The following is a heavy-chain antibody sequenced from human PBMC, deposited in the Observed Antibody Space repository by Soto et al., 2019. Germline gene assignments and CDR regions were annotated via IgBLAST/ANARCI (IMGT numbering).Heavy chain of an antibody. V-gene: IGHV4-39*01. CDR2: MSSGGRT. CDR1: GGSIRSDNSY. J-gene: IGHJ4*02. CDR3: ARFPGIYGVHTPYFDL. D-gene: IGHD2-15*01. Sequence: QLQLQESGPGLVKPSETLSLTCTVSGGSIRSDNSYWDWVRQPPGKGLEWIATMSSGGRTLYGPPLRGRVTLSIATSKNQFSLKMSSVTATDTAVYFCARFPGIYGVHTPYFDLWGQGILVIVSS.